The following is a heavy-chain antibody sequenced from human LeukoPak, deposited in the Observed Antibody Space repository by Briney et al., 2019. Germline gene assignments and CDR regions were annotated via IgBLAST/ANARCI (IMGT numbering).Heavy chain of an antibody. D-gene: IGHD6-13*01. CDR2: ISDGGGST. J-gene: IGHJ4*02. V-gene: IGHV3-23*01. CDR3: AKDFDKSGGTCFDY. CDR1: GFIFTNFF. Sequence: GGSLRLSCAASGFIFTNFFMSWVRQAPGKGLEWVSAISDGGGSTYYADSVRGRFTLSRDNSKNTLYLQMSSLTAADTAVYYCAKDFDKSGGTCFDYWGQGALVTVSS.